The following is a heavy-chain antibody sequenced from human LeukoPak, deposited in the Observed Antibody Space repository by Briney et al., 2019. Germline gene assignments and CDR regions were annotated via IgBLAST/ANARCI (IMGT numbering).Heavy chain of an antibody. D-gene: IGHD5-12*01. V-gene: IGHV3-30*02. CDR2: IRYDGSNK. CDR1: GFTFSSYG. J-gene: IGHJ4*02. CDR3: AREDMVTTIHYFDF. Sequence: GGSLRLSCAASGFTFSSYGMHWVRQAPGKGLEWVAFIRYDGSNKYYADSVKGRFTISRDNSKNTLYLQMNSLRAEDTAVYYCAREDMVTTIHYFDFWGQGTLVTVSS.